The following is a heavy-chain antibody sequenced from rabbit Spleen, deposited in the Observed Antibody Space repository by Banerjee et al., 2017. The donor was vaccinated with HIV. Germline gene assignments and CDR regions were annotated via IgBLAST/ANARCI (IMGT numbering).Heavy chain of an antibody. CDR1: GFDFSRYG. CDR3: ARGSATMTMVITGYYLNL. CDR2: IDPVFGST. J-gene: IGHJ4*01. V-gene: IGHV1S47*01. D-gene: IGHD2-1*01. Sequence: QEQLVESGGGLVQPGGSLKLSCKASGFDFSRYGMSWVRQAPGKGLEWIGYIDPVFGSTYYASWVNGRFSISRENTQNTVTLQMTSLTVADTATYFCARGSATMTMVITGYYLNLWGPGTLVTVS.